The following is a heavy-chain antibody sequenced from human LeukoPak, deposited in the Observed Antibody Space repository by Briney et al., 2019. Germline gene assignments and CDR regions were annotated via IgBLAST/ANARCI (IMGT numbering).Heavy chain of an antibody. Sequence: EASVKVSSKASGYTFTIYYMYWVRQAPGQGLEWMGLINPRGGNIRYAQKFQGRVTMTRDTSTSTAYMELSRLRSDDTAVYYCARNTGSSPGDYWGQGTLVTVPS. CDR3: ARNTGSSPGDY. CDR2: INPRGGNI. D-gene: IGHD1-26*01. J-gene: IGHJ4*02. CDR1: GYTFTIYY. V-gene: IGHV1-46*01.